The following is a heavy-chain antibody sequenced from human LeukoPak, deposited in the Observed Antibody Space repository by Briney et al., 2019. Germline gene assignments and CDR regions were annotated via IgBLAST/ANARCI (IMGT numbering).Heavy chain of an antibody. V-gene: IGHV3-23*01. CDR3: AKAMRPTVSYYDY. Sequence: GGSLRLSCAASVFTFDSYTMSWVRQAPGKGLEWVSAISGWGFSTYYADSVKGRFTISRDNSRNTLYLHMNSLRVEDAAVYYCAKAMRPTVSYYDYWGQGTLVTVSS. D-gene: IGHD4-17*01. CDR1: VFTFDSYT. J-gene: IGHJ4*02. CDR2: ISGWGFST.